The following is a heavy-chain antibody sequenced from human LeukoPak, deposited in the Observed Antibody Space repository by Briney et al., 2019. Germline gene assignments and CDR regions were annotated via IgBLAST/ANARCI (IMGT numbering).Heavy chain of an antibody. CDR3: ARGLEYTSGWYDY. V-gene: IGHV3-33*01. CDR2: IYYDGSNI. CDR1: EFTFTTYG. D-gene: IGHD6-13*01. J-gene: IGHJ4*02. Sequence: GGSLRLSCAASEFTFTTYGMHWVRQAPGKGLEWVAFIYYDGSNIYYADYVKGRFTISRDISKNTLYLQMNSLRAEDTALYYCARGLEYTSGWYDYWGQGTLVTVSA.